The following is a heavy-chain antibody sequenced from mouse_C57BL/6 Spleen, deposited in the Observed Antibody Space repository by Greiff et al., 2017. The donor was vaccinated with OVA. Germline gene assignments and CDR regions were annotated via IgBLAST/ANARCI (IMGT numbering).Heavy chain of an antibody. CDR1: GYTFTDYE. CDR3: TRRGANWAYFDY. J-gene: IGHJ2*01. V-gene: IGHV1-15*01. Sequence: QVQLQQSGAELVRPGASVTLSCKASGYTFTDYEMHWVKQTPVHGLEWIGAIDPETGGTAYNQKFKGKAILTADKSSSTAYMELRSLTSEDSAVYYCTRRGANWAYFDYWGQGTTLTVSS. D-gene: IGHD4-1*01. CDR2: IDPETGGT.